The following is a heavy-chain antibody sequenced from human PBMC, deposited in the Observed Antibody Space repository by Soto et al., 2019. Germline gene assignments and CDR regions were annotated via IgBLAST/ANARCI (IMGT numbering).Heavy chain of an antibody. J-gene: IGHJ6*03. V-gene: IGHV4-59*08. Sequence: NPSETLSLTCTVSGGSISSYYWSWIRQPPGKGLEWIGYIYYSGSTNYNPSLKSRVTISVDTSKNQFSLKLSSVTAADTAVYYCARLRNVCSGGSCYLRFYYYYYMDVWGKGTTVTVSS. CDR2: IYYSGST. D-gene: IGHD2-15*01. CDR1: GGSISSYY. CDR3: ARLRNVCSGGSCYLRFYYYYYMDV.